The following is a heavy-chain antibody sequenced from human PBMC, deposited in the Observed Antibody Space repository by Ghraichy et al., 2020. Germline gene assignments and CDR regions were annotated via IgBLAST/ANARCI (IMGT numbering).Heavy chain of an antibody. CDR1: GFSLTTGGMS. V-gene: IGHV2-70*11. J-gene: IGHJ4*02. Sequence: TLSITCTFSGFSLTTGGMSVSWIRQPPGKALEWLARIDWEDDKYYSPALKTRLTISMDTSRNQVVLTMTNMDTVDTATYYCARYPPYSGYDDWGQGTLVTVSS. CDR3: ARYPPYSGYDD. D-gene: IGHD6-25*01. CDR2: IDWEDDK.